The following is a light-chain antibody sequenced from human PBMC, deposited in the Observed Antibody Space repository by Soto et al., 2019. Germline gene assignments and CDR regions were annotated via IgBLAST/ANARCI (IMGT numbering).Light chain of an antibody. Sequence: EIVMTQAPATMSVSPGERATLSCRASQSVSSNLAWYPQKPGQAPRLLIYGASTRATGIPARFSGSGSGTEFTLTISSLQSEDFAVYYCQQYNNRPPLTFGGGKKVEIK. CDR3: QQYNNRPPLT. V-gene: IGKV3-15*01. CDR1: QSVSSN. J-gene: IGKJ4*01. CDR2: GAS.